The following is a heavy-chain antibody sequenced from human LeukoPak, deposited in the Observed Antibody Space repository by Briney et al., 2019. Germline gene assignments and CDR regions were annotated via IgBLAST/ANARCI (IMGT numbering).Heavy chain of an antibody. CDR1: GYSFTSYW. CDR3: ARQNRDIVVVDDNWFDP. Sequence: GESLKISCKGSGYSFTSYWIGWVRQMPGKGLEWMGIIYPGDSDTRYSPSFQGQVTISADKSISTAYLQWSSLKASDTAMYYCARQNRDIVVVDDNWFDPWGQGTLVTVSS. CDR2: IYPGDSDT. V-gene: IGHV5-51*01. J-gene: IGHJ5*02. D-gene: IGHD2-15*01.